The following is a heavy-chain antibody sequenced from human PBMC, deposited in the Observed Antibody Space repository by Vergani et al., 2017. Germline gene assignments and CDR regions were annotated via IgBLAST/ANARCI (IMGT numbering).Heavy chain of an antibody. J-gene: IGHJ4*02. Sequence: QVQLVQSGAEVKKPGASVKVSCKTSGYTFTAYYMHWVRQAPGQGLEWMGWINPKSGGTNYAQKFQDRVTMTRDTSITTVYMELSRLISDDTAVYSCARSGSGWDFDYWGQETIVTVSS. CDR3: ARSGSGWDFDY. CDR1: GYTFTAYY. D-gene: IGHD3-9*01. CDR2: INPKSGGT. V-gene: IGHV1-2*02.